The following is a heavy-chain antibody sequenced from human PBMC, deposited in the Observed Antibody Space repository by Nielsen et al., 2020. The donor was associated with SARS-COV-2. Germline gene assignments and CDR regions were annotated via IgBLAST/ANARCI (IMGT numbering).Heavy chain of an antibody. Sequence: SQTLSLTRAISGDSLSISSAAWNWIRQSPSRGLEWLGRTYYRSKWYNDYAVSVKSRLTINPDTSKNQFSLHLNSVTPEDTAVYYCARARGAYGDYYYYYYTDVWGKGTTVTVSS. CDR2: TYYRSKWYN. CDR1: GDSLSISSAA. J-gene: IGHJ6*03. V-gene: IGHV6-1*01. D-gene: IGHD4-17*01. CDR3: ARARGAYGDYYYYYYTDV.